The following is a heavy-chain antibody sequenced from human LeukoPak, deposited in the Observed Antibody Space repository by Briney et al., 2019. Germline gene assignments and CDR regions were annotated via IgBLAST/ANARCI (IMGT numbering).Heavy chain of an antibody. CDR3: VQMAPYCGGDCYFDF. V-gene: IGHV3-23*01. J-gene: IGHJ4*02. CDR2: ISGGGFGT. CDR1: GFTFSNYA. Sequence: GGSLRLSCAASGFTFSNYAMSWVRQARGKGPEWVSAISGGGFGTYYSDSVKGRFTISRDNAKNTLYLQTNSLRGEDTAVYYCVQMAPYCGGDCYFDFWGQGTLVTVSS. D-gene: IGHD2-21*02.